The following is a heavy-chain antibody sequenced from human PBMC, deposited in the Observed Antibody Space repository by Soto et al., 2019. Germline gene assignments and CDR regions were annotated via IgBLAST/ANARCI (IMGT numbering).Heavy chain of an antibody. Sequence: GGSLRLSCAASGFTFSSYGMHWVRQAPGKGLEWVAVIWYDGSNKYYADSVKGRFTISRDNSKNTLYLQMNSLRAEDTAVYYCARLVLEPTPWLDYWGQGTLVTVSS. CDR2: IWYDGSNK. CDR3: ARLVLEPTPWLDY. V-gene: IGHV3-33*01. CDR1: GFTFSSYG. D-gene: IGHD1-1*01. J-gene: IGHJ4*02.